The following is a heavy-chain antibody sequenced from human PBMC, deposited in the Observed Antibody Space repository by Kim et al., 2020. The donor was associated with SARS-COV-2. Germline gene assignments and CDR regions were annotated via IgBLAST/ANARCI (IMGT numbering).Heavy chain of an antibody. J-gene: IGHJ4*02. D-gene: IGHD6-13*01. CDR3: AKDQGYSSSWSPYFDN. Sequence: SVKGRFTISRDNAKNSLYLQTNSLRAEDTALYYCAKDQGYSSSWSPYFDNWGQGTLVTVAS. V-gene: IGHV3-9*01.